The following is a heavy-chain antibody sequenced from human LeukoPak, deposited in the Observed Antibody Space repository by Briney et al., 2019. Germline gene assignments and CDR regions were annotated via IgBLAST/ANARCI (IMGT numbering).Heavy chain of an antibody. J-gene: IGHJ4*02. V-gene: IGHV4-39*01. D-gene: IGHD3-10*01. Sequence: SETLSLTCTVSGGSISSSSYYWGWIRQPPGKGLEWIGSIYYSGSTYYNPSLKSRVTISVDTSKDQFSLELSSVTAADTAVYYCARRGSGSSPYFYWGQGTLVTVSS. CDR1: GGSISSSSYY. CDR3: ARRGSGSSPYFY. CDR2: IYYSGST.